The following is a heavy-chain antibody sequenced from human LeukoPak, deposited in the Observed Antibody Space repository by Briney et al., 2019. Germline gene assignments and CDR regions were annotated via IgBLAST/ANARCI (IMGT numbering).Heavy chain of an antibody. Sequence: SVKVSCKASGGTFSSYTISWVRQAPGQGLEWMGRIIPILGIANYAQKFQGRVTITADKSTSTAYMELSSLRSEDTAVYYCAGNTLSYYNDSSGYYNAFDIWGQGTMVTVSS. V-gene: IGHV1-69*02. J-gene: IGHJ3*02. CDR2: IIPILGIA. D-gene: IGHD3-22*01. CDR3: AGNTLSYYNDSSGYYNAFDI. CDR1: GGTFSSYT.